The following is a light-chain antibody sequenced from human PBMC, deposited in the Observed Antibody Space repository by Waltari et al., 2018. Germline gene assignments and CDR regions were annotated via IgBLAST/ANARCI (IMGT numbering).Light chain of an antibody. CDR3: CSYAGTSKI. V-gene: IGLV2-11*01. CDR1: SSDGGGYNY. Sequence: QSALTQPRSVSGSPGQSVTISCTGTSSDGGGYNYVSWYRQHPGKAPKLMIYDVSKRPSGVPDRFSGSKSGNTASLTISGLQAEDEGDYYCCSYAGTSKIFCGGTKLTVL. J-gene: IGLJ2*01. CDR2: DVS.